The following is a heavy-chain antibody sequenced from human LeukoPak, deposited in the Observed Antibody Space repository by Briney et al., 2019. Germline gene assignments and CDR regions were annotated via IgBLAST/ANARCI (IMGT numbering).Heavy chain of an antibody. CDR3: ARGPPLMDV. J-gene: IGHJ6*02. CDR2: ISSNGGST. CDR1: GFTFSSYA. Sequence: GSLRLSCAASGFTFSSYAVHWVRQAPGKGLEYVSAISSNGGSTYYANSVKGRFTISRDNSKNTLYLQMGSLRAEDMAVYYCARGPPLMDVWGQGTTVTVSS. V-gene: IGHV3-64*01.